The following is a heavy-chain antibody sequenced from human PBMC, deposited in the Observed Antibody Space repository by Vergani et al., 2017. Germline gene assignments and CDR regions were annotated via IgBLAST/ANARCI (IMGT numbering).Heavy chain of an antibody. CDR1: GGSLSSGSYY. CDR3: ASQDDHNGNPGAFDI. Sequence: QVQLQESGPGLLKPSQTLSLTCTASGGSLSSGSYYWSWVRQRPGKGLEWIGYIYNSGSTYYNPSLKSRVTISVDASKNQFSLKLSSVTAADTAVYYCASQDDHNGNPGAFDIWGQGTKVTVSS. J-gene: IGHJ3*02. CDR2: IYNSGST. D-gene: IGHD4-23*01. V-gene: IGHV4-31*03.